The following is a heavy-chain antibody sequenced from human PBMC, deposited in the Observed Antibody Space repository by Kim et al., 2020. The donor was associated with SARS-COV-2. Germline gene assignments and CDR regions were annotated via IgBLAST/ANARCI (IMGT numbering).Heavy chain of an antibody. CDR1: GFTFSSYA. Sequence: GGSLRLSCSASGFTFSSYAMHWVRQAPGKGLEYVSAISSNGGSTYYADSVKGRFTISRDNSKNTLYLQMSSLRAEDTAVYYCVKDLYLSYYDSSGYRDYWGQGTLVTVSS. J-gene: IGHJ4*02. CDR2: ISSNGGST. D-gene: IGHD3-22*01. V-gene: IGHV3-64D*06. CDR3: VKDLYLSYYDSSGYRDY.